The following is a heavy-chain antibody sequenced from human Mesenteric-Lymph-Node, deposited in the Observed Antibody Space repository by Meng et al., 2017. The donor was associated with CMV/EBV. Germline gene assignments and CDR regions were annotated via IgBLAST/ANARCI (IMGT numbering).Heavy chain of an antibody. V-gene: IGHV4-39*07. CDR1: GGSISSNNYY. CDR3: AVYTPYGVHYGMDV. J-gene: IGHJ6*02. CDR2: ISYSGST. Sequence: GSLRLSCTVSGGSISSNNYYWGWIRQPPGKGLEWIGSISYSGSTYYNPSLKSRVTISLDTSKNQFSLKLTSLTAADTAVYSCAVYTPYGVHYGMDVWGQGTTVTVSS. D-gene: IGHD4-17*01.